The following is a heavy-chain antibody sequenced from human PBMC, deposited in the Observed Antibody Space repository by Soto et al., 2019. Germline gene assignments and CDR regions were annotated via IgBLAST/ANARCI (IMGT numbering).Heavy chain of an antibody. CDR3: TTDSFSSVVVVRFDF. Sequence: EVQLVESGGGLVEPGGSLRLSCAASGFPFSNAWINWVRHVPGKGLEWVGRIKSGANGGTTDFAAPVRGRFAITRDDSRNVAHMQMNCLHTGDTGIYYCTTDSFSSVVVVRFDFWGHGSPVTVSS. CDR1: GFPFSNAW. D-gene: IGHD2-15*01. V-gene: IGHV3-15*07. J-gene: IGHJ4*01. CDR2: IKSGANGGTT.